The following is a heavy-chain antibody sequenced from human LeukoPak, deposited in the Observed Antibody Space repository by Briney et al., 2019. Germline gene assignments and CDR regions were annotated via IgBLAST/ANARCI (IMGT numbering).Heavy chain of an antibody. CDR1: GGSISTYY. Sequence: SETLSLTCTVSGGSISTYYWSWIRQPPGKGLEWIGYIHYSGTTNYNPSLKNRVTISLDTPKNQFSLNLSSVTAADTPVYYGARMGGYSGYATHWGQGTLVTVSS. J-gene: IGHJ4*02. CDR3: ARMGGYSGYATH. V-gene: IGHV4-59*08. D-gene: IGHD5-12*01. CDR2: IHYSGTT.